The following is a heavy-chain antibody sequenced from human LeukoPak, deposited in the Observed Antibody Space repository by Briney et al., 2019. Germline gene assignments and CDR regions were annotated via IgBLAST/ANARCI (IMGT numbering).Heavy chain of an antibody. CDR2: IYTSGST. J-gene: IGHJ6*03. CDR3: ARRPARQPHKDIVVVPAAMFGPYYYYYMDV. D-gene: IGHD2-2*01. Sequence: SETLSLTRTVSGGSISSYYWSWIRQPAGKGLEWIGRIYTSGSTNYNPSLKSRVTISVDTSKNQFSLKLSSVTAADTAVYYCARRPARQPHKDIVVVPAAMFGPYYYYYMDVWGKGTRSPSP. V-gene: IGHV4-4*07. CDR1: GGSISSYY.